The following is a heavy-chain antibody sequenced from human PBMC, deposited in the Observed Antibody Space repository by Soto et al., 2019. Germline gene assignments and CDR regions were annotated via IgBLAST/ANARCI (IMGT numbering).Heavy chain of an antibody. CDR2: IYYSGST. D-gene: IGHD2-15*01. CDR1: GGSISSYY. V-gene: IGHV4-59*01. Sequence: SETLSLTCTVSGGSISSYYWSWIRQPPGKELEVIGYIYYSGSTNYNPSLKSRATISVDTSKNQFSLKLSSVTAADTAVYYCARVKGCSGGSCYSAYYYYMDVWGKGTTVTVSS. J-gene: IGHJ6*03. CDR3: ARVKGCSGGSCYSAYYYYMDV.